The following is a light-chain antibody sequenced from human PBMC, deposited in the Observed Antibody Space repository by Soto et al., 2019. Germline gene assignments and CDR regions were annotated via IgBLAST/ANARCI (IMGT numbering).Light chain of an antibody. V-gene: IGKV3D-15*01. J-gene: IGKJ2*01. CDR2: DIF. CDR3: QQYYTTPYT. CDR1: QSVGSD. Sequence: EIVTTQSPASLSVSPGHRASLPCRASQSVGSDLAWYQQKPGQAPRLVIYDIFTRATGVPTRISGSGSGTEFTLTISSLQAEDVAVYYCQQYYTTPYTFGQGTKVDIK.